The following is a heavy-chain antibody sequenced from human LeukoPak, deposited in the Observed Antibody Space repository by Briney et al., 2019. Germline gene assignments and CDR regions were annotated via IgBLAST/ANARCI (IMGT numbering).Heavy chain of an antibody. V-gene: IGHV3-23*01. CDR2: ISGSGGST. CDR3: AKVPQHLGYCSGGSCYWVFDY. D-gene: IGHD2-15*01. CDR1: GFTLSSYA. J-gene: IGHJ4*02. Sequence: PGGSLRLSCAASGFTLSSYAMSWVRQAPEKGLEWVSAISGSGGSTYYADSVKGRFTISRDNSKNTLYLQMNGLRAEDTAVYYCAKVPQHLGYCSGGSCYWVFDYWGQGTLVTVSS.